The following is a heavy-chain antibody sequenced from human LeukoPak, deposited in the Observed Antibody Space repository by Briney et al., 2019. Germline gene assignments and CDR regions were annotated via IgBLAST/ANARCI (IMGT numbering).Heavy chain of an antibody. V-gene: IGHV3-30*14. Sequence: PGGSLRLSCTPSGFIFDTYAMHWVRQAPGKGLEWVALISYDGGNENYADSVKGRFTISRDNSKNTLFLQMDSLGADDTAVYYCARDPPFSSGWSQNFFDFWGQGTPVTVSS. D-gene: IGHD6-19*01. CDR3: ARDPPFSSGWSQNFFDF. CDR2: ISYDGGNE. J-gene: IGHJ4*02. CDR1: GFIFDTYA.